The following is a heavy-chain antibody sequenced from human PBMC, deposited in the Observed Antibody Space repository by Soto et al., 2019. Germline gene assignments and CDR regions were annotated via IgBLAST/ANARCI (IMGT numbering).Heavy chain of an antibody. D-gene: IGHD2-2*01. CDR2: ISSSSSTI. Sequence: GGSLRLSCAASGFTFISYSMNWVLQAPWKGLEWVSYISSSSSTIYYADSVKGRFTISRDNAKNSLYLQMNSLRDEDTAVYYCARDFGDIVVVPAADSEGYYYYYGMDVWGQGTTVTVSS. CDR1: GFTFISYS. CDR3: ARDFGDIVVVPAADSEGYYYYYGMDV. J-gene: IGHJ6*02. V-gene: IGHV3-48*02.